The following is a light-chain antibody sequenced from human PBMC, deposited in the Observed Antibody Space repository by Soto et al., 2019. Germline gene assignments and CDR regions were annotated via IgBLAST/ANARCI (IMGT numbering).Light chain of an antibody. CDR1: QSVGRDY. J-gene: IGKJ4*01. CDR3: QQYVSSPLT. V-gene: IGKV3-20*01. Sequence: EIVLSQSPGTLSLSPGERATLTCRASQSVGRDYLARYQQKPGQAPRLLIHHASSRATGIPDRFSGSGSGTDFTLTTSRLEPEDFAEFYCQQYVSSPLTFGGGTKVEIK. CDR2: HAS.